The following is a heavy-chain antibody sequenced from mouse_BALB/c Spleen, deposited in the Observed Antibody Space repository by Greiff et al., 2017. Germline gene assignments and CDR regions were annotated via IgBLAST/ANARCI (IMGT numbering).Heavy chain of an antibody. CDR1: GFSLTSYG. CDR3: ARGYDYDVWFAY. D-gene: IGHD2-4*01. J-gene: IGHJ3*01. Sequence: VKLMESGPGLVAPSQSLSITCTVSGFSLTSYGVHWVRQPPGKGLEWLGVIWAGGSTNYNSALMSRLSISKDNSKSQVFLKMNSLQTDDTAMYYCARGYDYDVWFAYWGQGTLVTVSA. V-gene: IGHV2-9*02. CDR2: IWAGGST.